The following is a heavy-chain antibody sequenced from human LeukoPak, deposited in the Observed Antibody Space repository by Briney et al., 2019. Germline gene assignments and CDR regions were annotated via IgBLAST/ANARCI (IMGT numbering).Heavy chain of an antibody. J-gene: IGHJ4*02. D-gene: IGHD5-12*01. CDR2: ISGSGGNT. V-gene: IGHV3-23*01. CDR3: AKDGQWLRPNYFEN. CDR1: GFIFSAYA. Sequence: GGSLRLSCAPSGFIFSAYAMSWVRQAPGKGPEWVASISGSGGNTYHADSVKGRFTISRDNSQNTVYLQMNSLTAEDTAVYYCAKDGQWLRPNYFENWGWGMLVPVSA.